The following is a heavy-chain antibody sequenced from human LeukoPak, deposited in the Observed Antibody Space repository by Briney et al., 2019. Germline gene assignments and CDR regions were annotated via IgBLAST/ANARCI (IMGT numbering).Heavy chain of an antibody. CDR3: AKDKGWGYSAYDCYGMDV. V-gene: IGHV3-7*03. CDR2: INSDGSEG. D-gene: IGHD1-26*01. CDR1: GFTFSGFW. Sequence: SGGSLRLSCAVSGFTFSGFWMSWSRQAPGKGLEWVASINSDGSEGYYADVVKGRFTISRDNAKNSLYLQINSLRAEDTAVYYCAKDKGWGYSAYDCYGMDVWGQGTTVTVSS. J-gene: IGHJ6*02.